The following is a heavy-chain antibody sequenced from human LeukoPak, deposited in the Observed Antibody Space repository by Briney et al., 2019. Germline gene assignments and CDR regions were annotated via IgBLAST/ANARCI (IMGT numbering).Heavy chain of an antibody. V-gene: IGHV3-43*02. CDR1: GFTFDDYA. Sequence: SGGSLRLSCAASGFTFDDYAMHWVRQAPGKGLEWVSLISGDGGSTYYADSVKGRFTISRDNSKNSLYLQMNSLRTEGTALYYCAKVDRLLRFDYWGQGTLVTVSS. CDR3: AKVDRLLRFDY. D-gene: IGHD2-21*01. CDR2: ISGDGGST. J-gene: IGHJ4*02.